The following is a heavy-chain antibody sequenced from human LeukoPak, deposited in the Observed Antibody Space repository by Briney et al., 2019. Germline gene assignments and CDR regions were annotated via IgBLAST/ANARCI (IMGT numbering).Heavy chain of an antibody. J-gene: IGHJ6*03. CDR2: VISSLSYI. V-gene: IGHV3-21*01. CDR3: ARTRRAHMDV. Sequence: LFSSVISSLSYIYYAASVKGRFTISTDNAKNSLYLQMNSLRAEDTAVYYCARTRRAHMDVWGKGTTVTVSS.